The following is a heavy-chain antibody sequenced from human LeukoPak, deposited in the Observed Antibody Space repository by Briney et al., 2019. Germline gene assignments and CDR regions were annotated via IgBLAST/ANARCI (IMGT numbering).Heavy chain of an antibody. CDR1: GGTFSSYA. V-gene: IGHV1-69*13. CDR2: IIPIFGTA. D-gene: IGHD6-19*01. Sequence: GASVKVSCKASGGTFSSYAISWVRQAPGQGLEWMGGIIPIFGTANYAQKFQGRVTITADESTSTAYMELSSLRSEDTAVYYCARDPLYSSGWYYFGPRGYNWFDPWGQGTLVTVSS. J-gene: IGHJ5*02. CDR3: ARDPLYSSGWYYFGPRGYNWFDP.